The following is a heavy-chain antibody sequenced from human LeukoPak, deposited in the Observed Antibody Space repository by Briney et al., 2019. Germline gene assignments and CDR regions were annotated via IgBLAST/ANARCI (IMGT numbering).Heavy chain of an antibody. V-gene: IGHV3-30*18. J-gene: IGHJ6*02. CDR2: ISYDGSNK. CDR3: AKDGPRVLRYFDWLLVGYGMDV. CDR1: GFTFNSYG. Sequence: AGGSLRLSCAASGFTFNSYGMHWVRQAPGKGLEWVAVISYDGSNKYYADSVKGRFTISRDNSKNTLYLQMNSLRAEDTAVYYCAKDGPRVLRYFDWLLVGYGMDVWGQGTTVTVSS. D-gene: IGHD3-9*01.